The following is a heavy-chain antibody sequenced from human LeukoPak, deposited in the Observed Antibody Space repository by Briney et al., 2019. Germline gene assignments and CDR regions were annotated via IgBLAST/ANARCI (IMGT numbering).Heavy chain of an antibody. J-gene: IGHJ4*02. V-gene: IGHV3-11*04. CDR2: ITSSGTTV. D-gene: IGHD5-18*01. CDR1: GFTFSDYY. CDR3: VRDGDTALVPFDS. Sequence: PGGSLRLSCAASGFTFSDYYMSWIRQAPGKGLEWLSYITSSGTTVYYADSVKGRFTISRDNAKNTLYLQMNSLRAEDTAVYYCVRDGDTALVPFDSWGQGTLVTVSS.